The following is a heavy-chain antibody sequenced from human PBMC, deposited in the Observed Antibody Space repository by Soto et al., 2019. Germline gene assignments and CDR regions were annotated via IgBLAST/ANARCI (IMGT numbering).Heavy chain of an antibody. D-gene: IGHD2-21*02. Sequence: SETLSLTCTVSGDSIINYYWSWMRQPPGKGLEYIGYIYYTGSTNYNPSLKSRVSMSVDTSKNQVSLKLTSVTAADTAVYYCARDLWGYCGTDCYPLDVWGQGTTVTVSS. J-gene: IGHJ6*02. CDR2: IYYTGST. CDR1: GDSIINYY. CDR3: ARDLWGYCGTDCYPLDV. V-gene: IGHV4-59*12.